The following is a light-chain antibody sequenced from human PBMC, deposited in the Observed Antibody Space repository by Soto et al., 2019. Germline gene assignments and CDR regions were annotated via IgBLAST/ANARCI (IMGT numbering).Light chain of an antibody. CDR3: QQRHMWPIT. CDR1: QSFRGL. V-gene: IGKV3-11*01. J-gene: IGKJ5*01. Sequence: EVMLTQCPVTLSLSQVERATLTCSASQSFRGLLACYQQKPGQAPRLLIYDASNRATGIPPRFSGSGSGTDFTLTISSLEPEDSAVYYCQQRHMWPITFGQGPRLEIK. CDR2: DAS.